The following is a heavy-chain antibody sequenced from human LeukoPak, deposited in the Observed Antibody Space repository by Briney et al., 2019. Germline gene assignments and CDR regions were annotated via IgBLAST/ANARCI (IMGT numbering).Heavy chain of an antibody. Sequence: ASVKVSCKASGGTFSSYAISWVRQAPGQGLEWMGGIIPIFGTANYAQKFQGRVTITADKSTSTAYMELSSLRSEDTAVYYCARGPYYYDRTNQYYFDYWGQGTLVTVSS. CDR2: IIPIFGTA. CDR1: GGTFSSYA. J-gene: IGHJ4*02. V-gene: IGHV1-69*06. D-gene: IGHD3-22*01. CDR3: ARGPYYYDRTNQYYFDY.